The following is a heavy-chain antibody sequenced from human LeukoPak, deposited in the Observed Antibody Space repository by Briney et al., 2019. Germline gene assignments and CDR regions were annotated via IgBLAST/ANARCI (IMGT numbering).Heavy chain of an antibody. CDR2: INPNSGGT. CDR1: GYTFTGYY. CDR3: ARRGGSCYLCDAFDI. V-gene: IGHV1-2*02. D-gene: IGHD2-15*01. J-gene: IGHJ3*02. Sequence: GASVKVSCKASGYTFTGYYMHWVRQAPGQGLEVMGWINPNSGGTNYAQKFQGRVTMTRDTSISTAYMELSRLRSDDTAVYYCARRGGSCYLCDAFDIWGQGTMVTVSS.